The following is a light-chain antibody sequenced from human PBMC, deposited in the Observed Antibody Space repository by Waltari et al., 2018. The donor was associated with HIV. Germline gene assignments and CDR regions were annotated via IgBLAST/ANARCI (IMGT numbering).Light chain of an antibody. CDR3: VLYMGNGISM. V-gene: IGLV8-61*01. CDR1: SASVSTDYY. CDR2: NTN. J-gene: IGLJ3*02. Sequence: QGVVTQEPSFSVSPGGTVPLTCGLTSASVSTDYYPRWYRQTPGQAPHILLYNTNIRSFGVPDRLSGSILGNKAALTITGAQAGDESTYYCVLYMGNGISMFGGGTKLTVL.